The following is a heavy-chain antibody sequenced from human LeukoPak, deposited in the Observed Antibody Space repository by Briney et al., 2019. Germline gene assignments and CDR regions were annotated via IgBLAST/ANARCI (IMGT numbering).Heavy chain of an antibody. CDR3: ARDLDWLHYYYGMDV. CDR1: GGSISSSSYY. V-gene: IGHV4-39*01. CDR2: IYYSGST. J-gene: IGHJ6*02. Sequence: SETLSLTCTVSGGSISSSSYYWGWIRQPPGKGLEWIGSIYYSGSTYYNPSLKSRVTISVDTSKNQFSLKLSSVTAADTAVYYCARDLDWLHYYYGMDVWGQGTTVTVSS. D-gene: IGHD3-9*01.